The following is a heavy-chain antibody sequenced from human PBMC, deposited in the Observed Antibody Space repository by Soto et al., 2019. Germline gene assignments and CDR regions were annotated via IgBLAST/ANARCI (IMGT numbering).Heavy chain of an antibody. D-gene: IGHD2-2*01. J-gene: IGHJ6*02. CDR2: ISDDGDST. CDR1: GFTLSVNA. CDR3: AKSLSTAVNYGLDV. V-gene: IGHV3-23*01. Sequence: EVQLLESGGGLVQPGGSLRLSCGASGFTLSVNAMTWVRQAPGKGLEWVSSISDDGDSTYYADSVKGRFAVSRDNSKNTLFLHMNSLGAEDTAVYYCAKSLSTAVNYGLDVWGQGTSVTVS.